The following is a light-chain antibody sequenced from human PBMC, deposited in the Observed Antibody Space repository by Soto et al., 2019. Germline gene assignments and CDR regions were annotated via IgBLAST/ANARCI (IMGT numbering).Light chain of an antibody. Sequence: EIVLTQSPGTLPLSPGERATLSCRASQSVTSNYLAWYQQKPGQAPRLLLFGASIRDTGIPDRFSGSGSGTDFTLTIRRLESEDFAVYYCQQYGSSPGTFGQGTKVDIK. CDR2: GAS. V-gene: IGKV3-20*01. CDR3: QQYGSSPGT. J-gene: IGKJ1*01. CDR1: QSVTSNY.